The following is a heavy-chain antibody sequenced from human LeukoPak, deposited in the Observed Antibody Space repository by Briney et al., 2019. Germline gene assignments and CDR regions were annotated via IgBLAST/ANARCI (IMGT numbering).Heavy chain of an antibody. J-gene: IGHJ4*02. CDR1: GFTVRNNY. V-gene: IGHV3-66*01. CDR3: ATGIALPGGLNF. CDR2: TGIGGTS. Sequence: GGSLRLSCAASGFTVRNNYMAWVRQAPGKGLEWVSLTGIGGTSFYADSVKGRFTVSRDNSKNTLYLQMNSLRAEDTAVYYCATGIALPGGLNFWGQGTLVTVSS. D-gene: IGHD6-19*01.